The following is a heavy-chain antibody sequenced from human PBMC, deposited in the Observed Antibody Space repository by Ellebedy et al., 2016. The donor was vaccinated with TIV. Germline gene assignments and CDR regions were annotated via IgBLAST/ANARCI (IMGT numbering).Heavy chain of an antibody. J-gene: IGHJ5*02. Sequence: GGSLRLSXAASGFTFSSYSMNWVRQAPGKGLEWVSYISSNGVTKHYADSVKGRFTISRDNAKNSLYLQMNSPRGEDTAVYYCAREHEVDYGDYPHYLFDPWGQGTLVIVSS. V-gene: IGHV3-48*04. CDR1: GFTFSSYS. CDR2: ISSNGVTK. CDR3: AREHEVDYGDYPHYLFDP. D-gene: IGHD4-17*01.